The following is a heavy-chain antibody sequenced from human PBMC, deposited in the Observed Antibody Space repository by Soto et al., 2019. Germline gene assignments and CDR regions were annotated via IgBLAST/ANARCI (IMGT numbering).Heavy chain of an antibody. Sequence: ASVKVSCKASGYTFTSYAMHWVRQAPGQRLEWMGWINAGNGNTKYSQKFQGRVTITRDTSASTAYMELSSLRSEDTAVYYCARGKVQWLVPMNYFDYWGQGTLVTVSS. CDR2: INAGNGNT. D-gene: IGHD6-19*01. V-gene: IGHV1-3*01. CDR1: GYTFTSYA. J-gene: IGHJ4*02. CDR3: ARGKVQWLVPMNYFDY.